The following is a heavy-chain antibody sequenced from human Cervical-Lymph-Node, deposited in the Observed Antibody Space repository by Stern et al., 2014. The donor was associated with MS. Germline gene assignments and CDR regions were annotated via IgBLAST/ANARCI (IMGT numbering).Heavy chain of an antibody. CDR3: ARALSVLNYYYGMDV. J-gene: IGHJ6*02. CDR2: VWYDGSGE. Sequence: QVQLVESGGGVVQPGRSLRLSCAASGFSFNSYAMNWVRQAPGRGLEWVAVVWYDGSGEYYADSVKGRFTISRDNSANMLYLQMNSLRDEDTAVYYCARALSVLNYYYGMDVWGQGTTVTVSS. CDR1: GFSFNSYA. V-gene: IGHV3-33*01. D-gene: IGHD5/OR15-5a*01.